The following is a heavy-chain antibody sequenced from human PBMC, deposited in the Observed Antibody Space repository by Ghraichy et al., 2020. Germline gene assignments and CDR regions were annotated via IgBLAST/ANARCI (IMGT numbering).Heavy chain of an antibody. D-gene: IGHD1-26*01. Sequence: ASVKVSCKASGYTFTGYYMHWVRQAPGQGLEWMGWINPKSGGTNYAQKFQGRVTMTRDTSISTAYMELSRLRSDDTAVYYCARDSPPRIVRATIHYYYMDVWGKGTTVTVSS. J-gene: IGHJ6*03. CDR2: INPKSGGT. V-gene: IGHV1-2*02. CDR3: ARDSPPRIVRATIHYYYMDV. CDR1: GYTFTGYY.